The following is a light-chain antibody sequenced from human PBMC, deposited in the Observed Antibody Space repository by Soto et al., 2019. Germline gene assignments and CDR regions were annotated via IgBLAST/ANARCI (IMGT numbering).Light chain of an antibody. CDR1: QSVSID. CDR2: AAS. V-gene: IGKV3D-15*01. J-gene: IGKJ4*01. CDR3: QQLESYPST. Sequence: EIVMTPSPATLSVSPGERATLSCRASQSVSIDLAWYQQTPGQAPRLLIYAASSRATGIPDRFSGSGSGTDFTLTISRLEPEDFATYYCQQLESYPSTFGGGTKVDIK.